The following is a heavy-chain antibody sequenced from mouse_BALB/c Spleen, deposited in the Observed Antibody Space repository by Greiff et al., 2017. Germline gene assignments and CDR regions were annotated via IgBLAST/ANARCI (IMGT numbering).Heavy chain of an antibody. CDR3: ARAEGLQQQAMDY. D-gene: IGHD2-4*01. V-gene: IGHV5-12-2*01. CDR1: GFSFSSYT. J-gene: IGHJ4*01. Sequence: DVMLVESGGGLVPPGGSLTLSCAASGFSFSSYTMPWVRQPPEQRLEWVAYISNGGGSTYYPDTVKGRFTISRDNAKNTLYLQMSSLKSEDTAMYYCARAEGLQQQAMDYWGQGTSVTVSS. CDR2: ISNGGGST.